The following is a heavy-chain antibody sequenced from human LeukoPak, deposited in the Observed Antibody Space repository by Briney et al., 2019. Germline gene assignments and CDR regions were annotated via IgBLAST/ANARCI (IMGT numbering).Heavy chain of an antibody. D-gene: IGHD6-13*01. CDR3: ARSGPLYSSSWYRPFDY. V-gene: IGHV1-46*01. CDR2: INPSGGST. Sequence: ASVKVSCKASGGTFSSYAISWVRQAPGQGLEWMGIINPSGGSTSYAQKFQGRVTMTRDTSTSTVYMELSSLRSEDTAVYYCARSGPLYSSSWYRPFDYWGQGTLVTVSS. CDR1: GGTFSSYA. J-gene: IGHJ4*02.